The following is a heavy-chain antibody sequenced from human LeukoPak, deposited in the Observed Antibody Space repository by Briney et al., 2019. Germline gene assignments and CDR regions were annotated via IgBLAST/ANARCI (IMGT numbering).Heavy chain of an antibody. J-gene: IGHJ6*03. CDR1: GGSISSYY. CDR3: ARDRGDGSGSYYYYYMDV. D-gene: IGHD3-10*01. V-gene: IGHV4-59*01. Sequence: SETLSLTCTVFGGSISSYYWSWIRQPPGKGLEWIGYIYFSGSTNYNPSLKSRVTISVDTSKNQFSLKLSSVTAADTAVYYCARDRGDGSGSYYYYYMDVWGKGTTVTISS. CDR2: IYFSGST.